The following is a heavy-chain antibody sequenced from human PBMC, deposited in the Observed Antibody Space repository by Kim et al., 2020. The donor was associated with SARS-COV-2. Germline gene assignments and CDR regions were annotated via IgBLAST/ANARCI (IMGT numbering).Heavy chain of an antibody. J-gene: IGHJ6*02. Sequence: YNPSLKSRVTISGDTSKNQFSLKLSSGTAADTAVYYCARVNVVVPAPMDVWGQGTTVTVSS. V-gene: IGHV4-31*02. D-gene: IGHD2-2*01. CDR3: ARVNVVVPAPMDV.